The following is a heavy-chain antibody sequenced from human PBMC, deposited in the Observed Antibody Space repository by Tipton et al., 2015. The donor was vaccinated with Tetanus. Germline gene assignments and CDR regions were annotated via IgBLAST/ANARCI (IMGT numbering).Heavy chain of an antibody. CDR3: ASGSALDY. V-gene: IGHV3-48*02. J-gene: IGHJ4*02. CDR1: GFCFSDYG. CDR2: INSSSRTI. D-gene: IGHD6-25*01. Sequence: GSLRLSCAASGFCFSDYGMNWVRQAPGKGLEWVSYINSSSRTIYYADSVQGRFTISRDNAKNSLFLQMSSLRDEDTAVYYCASGSALDYWGQGTLVTVSS.